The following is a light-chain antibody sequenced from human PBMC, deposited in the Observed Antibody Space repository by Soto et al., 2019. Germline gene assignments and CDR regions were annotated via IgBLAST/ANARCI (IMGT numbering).Light chain of an antibody. CDR2: KAS. J-gene: IGKJ1*01. Sequence: DIQMTQSPSTLSASVGDRVTITCRASQSVSRWLAWYQQKPGKAPKLLIYKASTLESGVPSRFSGSGSGTAFTLAISSLQPDDSSTYYCQQYNDNWTFGQGTKVEIK. V-gene: IGKV1-5*03. CDR3: QQYNDNWT. CDR1: QSVSRW.